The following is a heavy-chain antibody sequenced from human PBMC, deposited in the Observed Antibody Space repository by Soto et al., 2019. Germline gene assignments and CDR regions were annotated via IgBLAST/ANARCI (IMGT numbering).Heavy chain of an antibody. D-gene: IGHD6-13*01. CDR3: VGTEGSSSSWTLFGMDV. J-gene: IGHJ6*02. V-gene: IGHV4-59*01. CDR2: IYYSGRP. Sequence: QVQLQESGPRLVKPSETLSLTCTVSGGSFSTYYWSWIRQTPGKGLVWIGTIYYSGRPNYSVSLKSRVTISIDTSRKQLSLKLNSVTAADTAVYYWVGTEGSSSSWTLFGMDVWGQGTTVTVSS. CDR1: GGSFSTYY.